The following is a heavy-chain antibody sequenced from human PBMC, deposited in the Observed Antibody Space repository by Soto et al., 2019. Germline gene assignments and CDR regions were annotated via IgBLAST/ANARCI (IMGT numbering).Heavy chain of an antibody. CDR2: IYPGDSDT. V-gene: IGHV5-51*01. Sequence: GESLKISCKGSGYSFTSYWIGWVRQMPGKGLEWMGIIYPGDSDTRYSPSFQGQVTISADKSISTAYLQWSSLKASDTAVYYCASPMVRGVIIPHYGMDVWGQGTTVTVSS. CDR1: GYSFTSYW. D-gene: IGHD3-10*01. CDR3: ASPMVRGVIIPHYGMDV. J-gene: IGHJ6*02.